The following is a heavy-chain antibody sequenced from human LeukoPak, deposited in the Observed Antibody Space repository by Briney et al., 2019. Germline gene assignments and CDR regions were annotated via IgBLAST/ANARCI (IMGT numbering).Heavy chain of an antibody. CDR1: GYTFTSYG. J-gene: IGHJ5*02. CDR3: ARARQYRWFDP. D-gene: IGHD2-2*02. V-gene: IGHV1-18*01. CDR2: ISAYNGNT. Sequence: GASVKVSCKASGYTFTSYGISWVRQAPGQGLEWMGWISAYNGNTNYAQKLQGRVTMTTDASTGTAYMELRSLRSDDTAVYYCARARQYRWFDPWGQGTLVTVSS.